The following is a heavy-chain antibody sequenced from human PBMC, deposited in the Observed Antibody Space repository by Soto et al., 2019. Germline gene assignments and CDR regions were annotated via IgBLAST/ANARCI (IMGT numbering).Heavy chain of an antibody. Sequence: SETLSLTCTVSGGSISSYYWSWIRQPPGKGLEWIGYIYYSGSTNYNPSLKSRVTISVDTSKNQFSLKLSSVTAADTAVYYCARGAGGSHQFYARPPTYYLDFWGKGTLVPVSS. CDR1: GGSISSYY. CDR2: IYYSGST. CDR3: ARGAGGSHQFYARPPTYYLDF. V-gene: IGHV4-59*08. J-gene: IGHJ4*02. D-gene: IGHD1-26*01.